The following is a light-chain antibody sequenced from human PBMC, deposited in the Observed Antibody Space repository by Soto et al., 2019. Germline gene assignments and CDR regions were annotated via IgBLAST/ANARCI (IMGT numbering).Light chain of an antibody. CDR2: GAS. CDR3: QQYGYSPIT. J-gene: IGKJ5*01. Sequence: EIVLTQSPATLSLSPGERATLSCRASQSVSSYLAWYQQKPGQAPRLLIYGASTRATGIPARFSGSGSETEFTLTISNLQSEDFAVYYCQQYGYSPITFGQGTRLEI. CDR1: QSVSSY. V-gene: IGKV3-15*01.